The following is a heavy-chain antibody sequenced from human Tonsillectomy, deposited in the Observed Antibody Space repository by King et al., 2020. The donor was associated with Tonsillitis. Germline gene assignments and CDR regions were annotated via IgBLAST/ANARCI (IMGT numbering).Heavy chain of an antibody. CDR1: GFSLSNIRMS. CDR3: VRMSEATPSDAFDI. CDR2: IFSNDQK. V-gene: IGHV2-26*01. Sequence: VTLKESGPVLVKPTETLTLTCTVSGFSLSNIRMSVSWIRQPPGKALEWLAHIFSNDQKSYSTSLKTRLTISKDTSKSQVVLTMTNMDPVDTATYYCVRMSEATPSDAFDIWGQGTMVTVSS. D-gene: IGHD2-15*01. J-gene: IGHJ3*02.